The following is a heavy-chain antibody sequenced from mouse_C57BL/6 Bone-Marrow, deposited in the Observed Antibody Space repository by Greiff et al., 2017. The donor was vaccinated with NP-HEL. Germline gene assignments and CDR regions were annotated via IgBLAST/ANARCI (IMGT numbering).Heavy chain of an antibody. CDR2: IYPRSGNT. CDR3: AMWLLAMDY. Sequence: QVQLQQSGAELARPGASVKLSCKASGYTFTSYGISWVKQRTGQGLEWIGEIYPRSGNTYYNEKFKGKATLTADKSSSTAYMELRSLTSEDSAVYFWAMWLLAMDYWGQGTSVTVSS. J-gene: IGHJ4*01. CDR1: GYTFTSYG. D-gene: IGHD1-2*01. V-gene: IGHV1-81*01.